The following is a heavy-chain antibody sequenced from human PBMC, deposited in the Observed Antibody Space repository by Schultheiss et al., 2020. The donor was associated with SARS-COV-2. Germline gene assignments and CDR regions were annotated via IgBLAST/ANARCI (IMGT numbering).Heavy chain of an antibody. CDR1: GFTFSSYG. J-gene: IGHJ6*03. V-gene: IGHV3-21*01. CDR2: ISSSSSYI. D-gene: IGHD1-26*01. Sequence: GGSLRLSCAASGFTFSSYGMHWVRQAPGKGLEWVSSISSSSSYIYYADSVKGRFTISRDNAKNSLYLQMNSLRAEDTAVYYCARSQLLGYMDVWGKGTTVTVSS. CDR3: ARSQLLGYMDV.